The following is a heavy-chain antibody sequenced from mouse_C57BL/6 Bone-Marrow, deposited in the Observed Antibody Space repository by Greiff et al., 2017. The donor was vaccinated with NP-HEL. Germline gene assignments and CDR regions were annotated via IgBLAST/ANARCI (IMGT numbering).Heavy chain of an antibody. J-gene: IGHJ1*03. D-gene: IGHD1-1*01. Sequence: LVESGAELVRPGASVTLSCKASGYTFTDYEMHWVKQTPVHGLEWIGAIDPETGGTAYNQKVKGKAILTADKSSSTAYMELRSLTSEDSAVYYCTHYYGSPPAGYFDVWGTGTTVTVSS. CDR2: IDPETGGT. CDR1: GYTFTDYE. V-gene: IGHV1-15*01. CDR3: THYYGSPPAGYFDV.